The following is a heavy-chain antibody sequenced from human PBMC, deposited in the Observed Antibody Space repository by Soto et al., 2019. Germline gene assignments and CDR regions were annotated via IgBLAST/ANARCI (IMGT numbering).Heavy chain of an antibody. CDR2: IIPIFGTP. V-gene: IGHV1-69*13. CDR3: ARPTLEYYYDNCGYSSDY. J-gene: IGHJ4*02. CDR1: GGTFSTYV. Sequence: SVKVSCKASGGTFSTYVITWVRQAPGQGLEWMGGIIPIFGTPHYAQKFQGRASITADEYTSTAYMELSSLRSDDTAVYYCARPTLEYYYDNCGYSSDYWGRGTLVTVSS. D-gene: IGHD3-22*01.